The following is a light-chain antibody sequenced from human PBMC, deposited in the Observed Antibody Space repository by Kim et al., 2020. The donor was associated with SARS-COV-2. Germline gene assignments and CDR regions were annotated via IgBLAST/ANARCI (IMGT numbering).Light chain of an antibody. Sequence: DIVMTQSPLSLPVTPGEPASISCRSSQSLLDSNGYNYLGWYLQKPGQSPQLLIYLGSNRASGVPDRFSGSGSGTDFTLTISRVEAVDVGVYYCMQTLQTPLTFGGGTKVDIK. CDR2: LGS. CDR1: QSLLDSNGYNY. J-gene: IGKJ4*01. CDR3: MQTLQTPLT. V-gene: IGKV2-28*01.